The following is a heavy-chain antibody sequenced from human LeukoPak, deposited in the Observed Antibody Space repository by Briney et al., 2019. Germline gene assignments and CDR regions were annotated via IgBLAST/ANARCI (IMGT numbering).Heavy chain of an antibody. Sequence: SGTLSLTCAVSGGSISSSNWWSWVRQPPGKGLEWIGETDHNGRADYKSSLKSRLIISVDMSKNQFSLRLRSVTAADTAVYYCARVSYHHASGRASDYWGQGTLITVSS. CDR2: TDHNGRA. V-gene: IGHV4-4*02. CDR1: GGSISSSNW. D-gene: IGHD3-10*01. J-gene: IGHJ4*02. CDR3: ARVSYHHASGRASDY.